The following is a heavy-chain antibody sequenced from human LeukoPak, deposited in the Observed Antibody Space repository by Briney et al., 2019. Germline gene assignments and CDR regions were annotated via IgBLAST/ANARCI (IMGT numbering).Heavy chain of an antibody. Sequence: ASVTVSCKPSEYTFTSYDINWVRQATGQGLEWMGWMNPKSGNTGYAQKFQGRITMTSDTSISTAYMELSSLRSEDTAVYYCARRNFGSESYSRLDYWGQGSLVTVSS. V-gene: IGHV1-8*01. D-gene: IGHD3-10*01. CDR3: ARRNFGSESYSRLDY. CDR2: MNPKSGNT. CDR1: EYTFTSYD. J-gene: IGHJ4*02.